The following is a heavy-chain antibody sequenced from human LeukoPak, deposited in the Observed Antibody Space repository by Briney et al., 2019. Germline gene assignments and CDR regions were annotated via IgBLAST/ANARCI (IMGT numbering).Heavy chain of an antibody. D-gene: IGHD3-10*01. CDR1: GDSVSSNSAA. CDR2: TYYRSKWYN. J-gene: IGHJ4*02. CDR3: ARDRDYYGSGSYYPYYFDY. V-gene: IGHV6-1*01. Sequence: SQTLSLTCAISGDSVSSNSAAWSWIRQSPSRGLEWLGRTYYRSKWYNDYAVSVKSRITINPDTSKNQFSLQLNSVTPEDTAVYYCARDRDYYGSGSYYPYYFDYWGQGTLVTVSS.